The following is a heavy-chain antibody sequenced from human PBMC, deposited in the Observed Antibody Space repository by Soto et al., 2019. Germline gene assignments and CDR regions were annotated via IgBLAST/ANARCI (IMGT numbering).Heavy chain of an antibody. D-gene: IGHD5-12*01. CDR3: ARGQEGVVATH. V-gene: IGHV4-34*01. CDR2: VKDGGHT. J-gene: IGHJ4*02. CDR1: GGSLSGYY. Sequence: QVQLQQWGAGLLKPSETLSLNCAVTGGSLSGYYWSWIRQPPGKGLEWIGEVKDGGHTNYSPSRRGXXTXSXXTPNSQVSLSLSSVTAADTGVYYCARGQEGVVATHWDQGSLVTVSS.